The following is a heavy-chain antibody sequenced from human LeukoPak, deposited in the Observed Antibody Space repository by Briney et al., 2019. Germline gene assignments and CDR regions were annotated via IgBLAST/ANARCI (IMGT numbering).Heavy chain of an antibody. CDR1: GGSISSGGYY. V-gene: IGHV4-31*03. CDR2: IYYSGST. J-gene: IGHJ4*02. Sequence: PSETLSLTCTVFGGSISSGGYYWSWIRQHPGKGLEWIGYIYYSGSTYYNPSLKSRVTISVDTSKNQFSLKLSSVTAADTAVYYCARDPPFYDSSGYYSGEWGQGTLVTVSS. CDR3: ARDPPFYDSSGYYSGE. D-gene: IGHD3-22*01.